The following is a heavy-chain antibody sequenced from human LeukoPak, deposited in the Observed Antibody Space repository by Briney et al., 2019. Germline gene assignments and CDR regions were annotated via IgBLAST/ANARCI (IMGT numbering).Heavy chain of an antibody. CDR3: ARDTLQPGLIDS. CDR1: GFTFSLYA. CDR2: INDDSSDI. V-gene: IGHV3-21*05. J-gene: IGHJ4*02. Sequence: GGPLRLFCAASGFTFSLYAMNWVRQAPGKSLEWVSYINDDSSDIHYAGSVRGRFTISRDDARKTLYLQLSSLRVEDTAVYYCARDTLQPGLIDSWGQGTLVTVSS. D-gene: IGHD2-15*01.